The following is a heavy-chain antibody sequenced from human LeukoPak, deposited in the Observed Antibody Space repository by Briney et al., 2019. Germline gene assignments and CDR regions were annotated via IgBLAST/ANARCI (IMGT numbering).Heavy chain of an antibody. D-gene: IGHD5-24*01. V-gene: IGHV4-59*01. Sequence: PSETLSLTCIVSGGSISSYYWSWIRQPPGKGLEWIGYIYYSGSTDYNPSLKSRVTISVDASKNQFSLKLSSVTAADTAVYYCARLVGDGYNKNWGQGTLVTVSS. CDR2: IYYSGST. J-gene: IGHJ4*02. CDR3: ARLVGDGYNKN. CDR1: GGSISSYY.